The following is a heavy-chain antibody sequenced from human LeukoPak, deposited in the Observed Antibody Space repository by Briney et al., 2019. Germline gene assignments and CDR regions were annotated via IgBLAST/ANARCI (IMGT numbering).Heavy chain of an antibody. J-gene: IGHJ4*02. CDR2: ISAYNGNT. V-gene: IGHV1-18*01. Sequence: ASVKVSCKASGYTFTSYGISWVRQAPGQGLEWMGWISAYNGNTNYAQRLQGRVTMTTDTSTSTAYMELRSLRSDDTAVYYCARDLAYYGSGTIGNYWGQGTLVTVSS. D-gene: IGHD3-10*01. CDR1: GYTFTSYG. CDR3: ARDLAYYGSGTIGNY.